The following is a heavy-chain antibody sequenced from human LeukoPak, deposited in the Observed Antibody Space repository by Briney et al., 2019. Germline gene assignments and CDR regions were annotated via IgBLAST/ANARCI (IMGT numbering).Heavy chain of an antibody. Sequence: GGSLRLSCAASGFSFRRYAMHWVRKAPGKGLEGVAVISSEGSEQLSSDSVNSRLTNSRNNSKNTVNLQMNSLRLDDTAVYYCAKDKGREGDYWGQGTLVAVSS. CDR2: ISSEGSEQ. CDR3: AKDKGREGDY. CDR1: GFSFRRYA. J-gene: IGHJ4*02. V-gene: IGHV3-30*18.